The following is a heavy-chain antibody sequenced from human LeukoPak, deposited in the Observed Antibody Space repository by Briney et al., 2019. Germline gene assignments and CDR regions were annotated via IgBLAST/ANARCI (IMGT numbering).Heavy chain of an antibody. J-gene: IGHJ5*02. D-gene: IGHD3-22*01. CDR1: NGSFSNSY. CDR3: ARDGSGYSTWFDP. Sequence: PLETLSLTCTVSNGSFSNSYWTWIRQSPGEGLEYIGYIYYSGSTNYNPSLKSRVTISVDMSKNQFFLKLSSVTAADTAVYYCARDGSGYSTWFDPWGQGTLVTVSS. V-gene: IGHV4-59*12. CDR2: IYYSGST.